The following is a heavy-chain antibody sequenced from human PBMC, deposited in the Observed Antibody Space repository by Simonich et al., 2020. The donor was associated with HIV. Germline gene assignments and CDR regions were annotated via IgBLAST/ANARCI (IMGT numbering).Heavy chain of an antibody. CDR1: GYTFTDYY. CDR2: VDPEQDET. CDR3: ATVGLRDGYNYY. V-gene: IGHV1-69-2*01. Sequence: EVQLVQSGAEVKKPGATVKISCRVFGYTFTDYYLNWVKQVPGKGLEWIGLVDPEQDETIYAEKFQGRLTITADTSPDIASMELSSLRSEDTAVYYCATVGLRDGYNYYWGQGTLITVSS. J-gene: IGHJ4*02. D-gene: IGHD1-1*01.